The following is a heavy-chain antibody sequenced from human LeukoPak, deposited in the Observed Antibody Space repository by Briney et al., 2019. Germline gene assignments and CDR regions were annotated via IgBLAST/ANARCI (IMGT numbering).Heavy chain of an antibody. Sequence: GGSLRLSCAASGFTFDDYGMSWVRQAPGKGLEWVSGINWKGGSTGYADSVKGRFTISRDNAKNSLYLQMNSLRAEDTALYYCAREGVWSGYYALMDVWGKGTTVTVSS. CDR3: AREGVWSGYYALMDV. J-gene: IGHJ6*03. CDR1: GFTFDDYG. V-gene: IGHV3-20*04. CDR2: INWKGGST. D-gene: IGHD3-3*01.